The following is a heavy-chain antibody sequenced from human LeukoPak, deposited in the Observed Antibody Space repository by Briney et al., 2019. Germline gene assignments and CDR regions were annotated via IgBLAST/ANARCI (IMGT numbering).Heavy chain of an antibody. CDR2: IYHSGST. CDR3: AREDCNSTSCYLGYYYYGMDV. J-gene: IGHJ6*02. CDR1: GGSISSSNW. V-gene: IGHV4-4*02. Sequence: PSGTLSLTCAVSGGSISSSNWWSWVRQPPGKGLEWIGEIYHSGSTNYNPSLKSRVTISVDKSKNQFSLKLSSVTAADTAVYYCAREDCNSTSCYLGYYYYGMDVWGQGTTVTVSS. D-gene: IGHD2-2*01.